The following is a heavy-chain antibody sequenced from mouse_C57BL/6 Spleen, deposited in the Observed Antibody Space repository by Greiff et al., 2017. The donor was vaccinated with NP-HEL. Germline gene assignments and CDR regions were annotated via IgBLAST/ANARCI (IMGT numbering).Heavy chain of an antibody. CDR2: IDPETGGT. V-gene: IGHV1-15*01. J-gene: IGHJ2*01. CDR1: GYTFTDYE. CDR3: ARGRFCVLDY. Sequence: VKLMESGAELVRPGASVTLSCKASGYTFTDYEMHWVKQTPVHGLEWIGTIDPETGGTAYNQKFKGKAILTADKSSSTAYMELRSLTSEDSAVYYCARGRFCVLDYWGQGTTLTVSS.